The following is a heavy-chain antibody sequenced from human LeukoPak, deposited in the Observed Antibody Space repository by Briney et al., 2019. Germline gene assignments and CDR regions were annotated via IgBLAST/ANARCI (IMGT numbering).Heavy chain of an antibody. V-gene: IGHV4-39*01. D-gene: IGHD6-13*01. CDR1: GGSISSSSYY. J-gene: IGHJ3*02. Sequence: PSETLSLTCTVSGGSISSSSYYWGWIRQPPGKGLEWIGSIYYSGSTYYNPSLKSRVTISVDTSKNQFSLKLSSVTAADTAVYYRARPGGDSWYGAFDIWGQGTMVTVSS. CDR3: ARPGGDSWYGAFDI. CDR2: IYYSGST.